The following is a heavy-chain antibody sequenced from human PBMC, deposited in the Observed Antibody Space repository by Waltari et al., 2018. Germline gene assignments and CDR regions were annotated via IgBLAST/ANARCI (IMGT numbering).Heavy chain of an antibody. CDR3: ARLRMGWYNWNSGSFDY. D-gene: IGHD1-7*01. Sequence: EVQLVQSGAEVKKPGESLKISCKGSGYSFTSYWIGWVRQMPGKGLEWMGIIYPGAADTGYIPSFQGQVTISADKSISTAYLQWSSLKASDTAMYYCARLRMGWYNWNSGSFDYWGQGTLVTVSS. J-gene: IGHJ4*02. V-gene: IGHV5-51*01. CDR1: GYSFTSYW. CDR2: IYPGAADT.